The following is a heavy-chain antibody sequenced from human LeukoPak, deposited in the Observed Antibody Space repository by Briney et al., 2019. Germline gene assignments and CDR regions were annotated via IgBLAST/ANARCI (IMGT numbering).Heavy chain of an antibody. CDR3: ARLAQNSGYVVDAFDI. D-gene: IGHD5-12*01. CDR2: IFYSGSA. CDR1: GGSISSGDYY. V-gene: IGHV4-31*03. J-gene: IGHJ3*02. Sequence: PSQTLSLTCTVSGGSISSGDYYWNWIRQHPEKSLEWIGYIFYSGSAYYNPSLKSRVTISVDTSKNQFSLKLSSVTAADTAVYYCARLAQNSGYVVDAFDIWGRGTMVTVSS.